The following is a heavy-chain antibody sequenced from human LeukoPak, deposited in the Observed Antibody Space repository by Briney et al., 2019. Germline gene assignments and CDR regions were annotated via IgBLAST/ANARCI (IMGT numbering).Heavy chain of an antibody. Sequence: ASVKVSCKASGYTFTSRGFSWVRQAPGQGLEWMGWINADNGNTNYAQKFQGRVTVTTDTSTSTAYMELRSLRSDDTAVYYCSKCWFSGCWYYHWGEGTLVTVSS. J-gene: IGHJ4*02. V-gene: IGHV1-18*04. CDR3: SKCWFSGCWYYH. CDR2: INADNGNT. CDR1: GYTFTSRG. D-gene: IGHD6-19*01.